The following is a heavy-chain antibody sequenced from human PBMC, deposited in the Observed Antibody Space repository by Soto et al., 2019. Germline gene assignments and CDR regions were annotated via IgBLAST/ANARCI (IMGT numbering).Heavy chain of an antibody. V-gene: IGHV3-11*01. CDR3: SSEYDSSGYPNTFDM. J-gene: IGHJ3*02. CDR1: GFTFSDYY. Sequence: PGGSLRLSCAASGFTFSDYYMSWVRQAPGKGLEWISYISSSGSTIYYAGSVKGRFTISRDNAKNSLYLQMNSLRVEDTAVYYCSSEYDSSGYPNTFDMWGQGTMVTVSS. CDR2: ISSSGSTI. D-gene: IGHD3-22*01.